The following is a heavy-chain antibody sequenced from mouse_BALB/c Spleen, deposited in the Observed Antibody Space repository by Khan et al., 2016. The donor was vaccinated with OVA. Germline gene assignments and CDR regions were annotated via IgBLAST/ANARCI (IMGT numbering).Heavy chain of an antibody. V-gene: IGHV5-6-5*01. Sequence: EVKLMESGGGLVKPGGSLKVSCAASGFTFSNYAMSWVRQTPEKRMEWVASISSGDNTYYPDSVQGRFTISRDNARNILYLQMSSQRSEDTAMYYCARDYWFVYWGQGTLVTVSA. CDR1: GFTFSNYA. CDR2: ISSGDNT. CDR3: ARDYWFVY. J-gene: IGHJ3*01.